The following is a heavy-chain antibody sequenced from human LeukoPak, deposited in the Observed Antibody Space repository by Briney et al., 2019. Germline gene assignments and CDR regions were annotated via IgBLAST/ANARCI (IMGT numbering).Heavy chain of an antibody. Sequence: GASVKVSCKASGYTFTGYYMHWVRQAAGQGLEWMGWINPNSGGTNYAQKFQGRVTMTRDTSISTAYMELSRLRSDDTAVYYCARLGYCSSTSCYPDYWGQGTLVTVSS. CDR3: ARLGYCSSTSCYPDY. CDR2: INPNSGGT. V-gene: IGHV1-2*02. J-gene: IGHJ4*02. D-gene: IGHD2-2*01. CDR1: GYTFTGYY.